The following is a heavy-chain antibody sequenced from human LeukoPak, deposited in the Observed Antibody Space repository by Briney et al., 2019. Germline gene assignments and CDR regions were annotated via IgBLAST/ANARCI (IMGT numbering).Heavy chain of an antibody. CDR2: VTYTGS. D-gene: IGHD5-12*01. CDR3: ARSTLVATIYLDY. J-gene: IGHJ4*02. CDR1: GTSISSYY. V-gene: IGHV4-59*08. Sequence: SETLSLTCTVSGTSISSYYWSWLRQPPGKGPEWIGYVTYTGSKYNPSLKSRVTISTDRSKKEVSLRLSSVTAADTAVYYCARSTLVATIYLDYWGQGTLVTVSS.